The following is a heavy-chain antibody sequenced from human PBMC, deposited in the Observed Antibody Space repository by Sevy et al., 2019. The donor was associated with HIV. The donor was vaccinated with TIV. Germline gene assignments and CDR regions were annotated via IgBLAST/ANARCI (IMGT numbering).Heavy chain of an antibody. CDR1: GFMFSSYA. D-gene: IGHD1-26*01. CDR2: VSGSGAST. J-gene: IGHJ6*03. CDR3: AKNPAVGSYYYMDV. Sequence: GGSLRLSCAASGFMFSSYAMSWVRQAPGKVLEWVSSVSGSGASTYCADSVKGRFTISRDNSKNTLYLQMSSLRVEDTAVYYCAKNPAVGSYYYMDVWGMGTTVTVSS. V-gene: IGHV3-23*01.